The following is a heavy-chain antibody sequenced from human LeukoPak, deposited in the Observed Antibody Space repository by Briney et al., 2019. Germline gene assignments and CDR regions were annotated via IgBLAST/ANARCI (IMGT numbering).Heavy chain of an antibody. Sequence: ASVKVSCKASGYTFTSYGISWVRQAPGQGLEWMGWISAYSGGTNYAQKFQGRVTMTRDTSISTAYMELSRLRSDDTAVYYCAREFEGATYDAFDIWGQGTMVTVSS. J-gene: IGHJ3*02. CDR3: AREFEGATYDAFDI. V-gene: IGHV1-2*02. D-gene: IGHD1-26*01. CDR2: ISAYSGGT. CDR1: GYTFTSYG.